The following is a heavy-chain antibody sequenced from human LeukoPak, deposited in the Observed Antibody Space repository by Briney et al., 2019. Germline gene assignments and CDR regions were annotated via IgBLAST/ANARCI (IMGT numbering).Heavy chain of an antibody. Sequence: GGSLRPSCAASGFTFSSYWMSWVRQAPGKGLEWVSYISSSGSTIYYADSVKGRFTISRDNAKNSLYLQMNSLRAEDTAVYYCARAVGEGRSGWLHFDYWGQGTLVTVSS. J-gene: IGHJ4*02. CDR3: ARAVGEGRSGWLHFDY. V-gene: IGHV3-48*04. D-gene: IGHD6-19*01. CDR2: ISSSGSTI. CDR1: GFTFSSYW.